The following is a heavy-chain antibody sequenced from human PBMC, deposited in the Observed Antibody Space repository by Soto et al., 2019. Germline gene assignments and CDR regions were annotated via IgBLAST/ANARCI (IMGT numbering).Heavy chain of an antibody. D-gene: IGHD2-15*01. V-gene: IGHV4-30-4*01. CDR1: GGSISSGDYY. CDR2: IYYSGST. CDR3: ARGLGEDIVVVVAAARFDP. J-gene: IGHJ5*02. Sequence: QVQLQESGPGLVKPSQTLSLTCTVSGGSISSGDYYWSWIRQPPGKGLEWIGYIYYSGSTYYNPSLKRRVTISVDTSKNHFSLKLSSVTAADTAVYYCARGLGEDIVVVVAAARFDPWGQGTLVTVSS.